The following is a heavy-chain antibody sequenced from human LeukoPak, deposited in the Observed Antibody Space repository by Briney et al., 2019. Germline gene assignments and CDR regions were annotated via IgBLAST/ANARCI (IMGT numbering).Heavy chain of an antibody. D-gene: IGHD3-22*01. CDR3: ARDYYYDSSGYYLPLGY. J-gene: IGHJ4*02. CDR1: GYTFIDYY. Sequence: GASVKVSCKASGYTFIDYYMHWVRQAPGQGLEWMGWINPNSGGTKYAQKFQGRVTMTRDTSISTAYMELSRLRSDDTAVYYCARDYYYDSSGYYLPLGYWGQGTLVTVSS. V-gene: IGHV1-2*02. CDR2: INPNSGGT.